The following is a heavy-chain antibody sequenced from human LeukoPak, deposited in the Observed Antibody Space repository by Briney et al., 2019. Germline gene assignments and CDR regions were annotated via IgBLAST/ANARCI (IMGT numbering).Heavy chain of an antibody. J-gene: IGHJ4*02. D-gene: IGHD3-10*01. Sequence: GGSLRLSCAASGFTFRSYGMSWVRQAPAKGLEWVSTISGVGGRTYYADSVKGRFTIPRDNSKNTLYLQMNSLRAEDTAVYYCAKGTYGSGTYGAHDYWGQGTLVTVSS. CDR2: ISGVGGRT. CDR1: GFTFRSYG. CDR3: AKGTYGSGTYGAHDY. V-gene: IGHV3-23*01.